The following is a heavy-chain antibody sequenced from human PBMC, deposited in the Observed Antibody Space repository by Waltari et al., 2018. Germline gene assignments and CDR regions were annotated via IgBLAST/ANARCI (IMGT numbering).Heavy chain of an antibody. CDR2: IYYSGST. V-gene: IGHV4-59*01. CDR1: GGSISSYY. D-gene: IGHD6-13*01. CDR3: ARDYGAAAGYFDY. Sequence: QVQLQESGPGLLKPSETLSLTCTVSGGSISSYYWSWIRQPPGKGLEWIGYIYYSGSTNYNPSLKSRVTISVDTSKNQFSLKLSSVTAADTAVYYCARDYGAAAGYFDYWGQGTLVTVSS. J-gene: IGHJ4*02.